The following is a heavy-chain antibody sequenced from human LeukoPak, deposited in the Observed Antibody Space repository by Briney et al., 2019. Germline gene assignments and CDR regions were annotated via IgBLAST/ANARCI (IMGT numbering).Heavy chain of an antibody. J-gene: IGHJ4*02. CDR1: GFTFSSSE. CDR2: ISSSGNTI. D-gene: IGHD6-19*01. CDR3: ASVRRGWYRIDY. Sequence: GSLRLSCAASGFTFSSSEMNWVRQAPGKGLEWVSYISSSGNTIYYADSVKGRFTISRDNAKNSLYLQMNSLRAEDTAVYYCASVRRGWYRIDYWGQGTLVTVSS. V-gene: IGHV3-48*03.